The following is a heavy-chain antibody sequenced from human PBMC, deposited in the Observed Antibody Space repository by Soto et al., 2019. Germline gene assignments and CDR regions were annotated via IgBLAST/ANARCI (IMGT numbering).Heavy chain of an antibody. D-gene: IGHD1-26*01. CDR2: INTADGNK. CDR1: GYTFTRNP. J-gene: IGHJ3*02. V-gene: IGHV1-3*04. Sequence: QVQLEQSGAEVKRSGASLKISCRASGYTFTRNPMHWVRQAPGQRLEWMGWINTADGNKKYSENFQGRVTITRDTSATTAYMELSSLRFEDTAIYYCARESEGGGAFDIWGQGTKVTVSS. CDR3: ARESEGGGAFDI.